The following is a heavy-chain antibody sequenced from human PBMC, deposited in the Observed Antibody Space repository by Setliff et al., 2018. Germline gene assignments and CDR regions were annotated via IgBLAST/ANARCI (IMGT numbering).Heavy chain of an antibody. CDR1: GFSFSTYA. CDR3: GSWSVVAAGTD. J-gene: IGHJ4*02. V-gene: IGHV3-33*03. D-gene: IGHD2-15*01. Sequence: GESLRLSCAASGFSFSTYAMHWVRQAPGKGLEWVALIWYDGSNIHYVDSVKGRFTISRDNAKNTLVLQMNSLRDEDTAMYYCGSWSVVAAGTDWGQGTLVTVSS. CDR2: IWYDGSNI.